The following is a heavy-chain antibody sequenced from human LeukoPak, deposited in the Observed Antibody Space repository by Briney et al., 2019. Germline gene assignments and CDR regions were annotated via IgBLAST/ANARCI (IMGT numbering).Heavy chain of an antibody. CDR2: ISAYNGNT. Sequence: ASVKVSCKASGYTFTSYAMNWVRQAPGQGLEWMGWISAYNGNTNYAQKLQGRVTMTTDTSTSTAYMELRSLRSDDTAVYYCARDLHSPGDYWGQGTLVTVSS. J-gene: IGHJ4*02. CDR3: ARDLHSPGDY. V-gene: IGHV1-18*01. D-gene: IGHD2-15*01. CDR1: GYTFTSYA.